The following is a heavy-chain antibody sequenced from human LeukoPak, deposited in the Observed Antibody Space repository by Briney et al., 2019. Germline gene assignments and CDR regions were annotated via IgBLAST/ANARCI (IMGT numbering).Heavy chain of an antibody. CDR1: GFTASSNY. CDR3: ARDLSPWETRNPDAFDI. J-gene: IGHJ3*02. CDR2: IYSASST. Sequence: GGSLRLSCAASGFTASSNYMSWVRQAPGKGLEWVSVIYSASSTYYADSVKGRFSISRDNSKNTLYLQMNSLRVEDTAVYYCARDLSPWETRNPDAFDIWGQGTMVTVSS. D-gene: IGHD1-14*01. V-gene: IGHV3-53*01.